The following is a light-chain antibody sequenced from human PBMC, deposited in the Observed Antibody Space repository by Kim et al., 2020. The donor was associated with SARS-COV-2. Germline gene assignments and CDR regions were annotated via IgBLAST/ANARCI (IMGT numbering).Light chain of an antibody. CDR1: KLGDKY. CDR3: QAWDSSTVV. Sequence: AAPGQTASITCSGDKLGDKYACWYQQKPGQSPVLVIYQDSKWPSGIPERFSGSNSGNTATLTISGTQAMDEADYYCQAWDSSTVVFGGGTQLTVL. CDR2: QDS. V-gene: IGLV3-1*01. J-gene: IGLJ2*01.